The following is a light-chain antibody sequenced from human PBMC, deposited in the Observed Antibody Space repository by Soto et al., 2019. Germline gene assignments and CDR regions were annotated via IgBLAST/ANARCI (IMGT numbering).Light chain of an antibody. CDR2: GNS. CDR1: SSNIGADYD. V-gene: IGLV1-40*01. CDR3: CSYAASNTFV. Sequence: QSVLTQPPSVSGAPGQRVTISCTGSSSNIGADYDVHWYQQLPGTAPKLLISGNSNRPSGVPDRFSGSKSGASASLAITGLQAEGEADYYCCSYAASNTFVFGTGTKLTVL. J-gene: IGLJ1*01.